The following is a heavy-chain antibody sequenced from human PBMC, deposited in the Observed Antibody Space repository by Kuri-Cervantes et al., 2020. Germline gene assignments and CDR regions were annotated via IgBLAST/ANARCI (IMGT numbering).Heavy chain of an antibody. CDR1: EFTFSSFT. D-gene: IGHD4-17*01. J-gene: IGHJ3*02. Sequence: GESLKISCAGSEFTFSSFTMNWVRQAPGKGLEWVSSISSSSSYIHYADSVKGRFTISRDNGKNSLYLQMNSLRSDDTAVYYCARDTPNYGDYADAFDIWGQGTMVTVSS. CDR3: ARDTPNYGDYADAFDI. CDR2: ISSSSSYI. V-gene: IGHV3-21*04.